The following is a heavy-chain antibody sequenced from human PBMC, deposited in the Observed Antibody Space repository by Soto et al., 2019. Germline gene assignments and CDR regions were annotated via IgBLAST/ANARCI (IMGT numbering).Heavy chain of an antibody. V-gene: IGHV4-30-2*01. CDR1: GGSISSGGYS. Sequence: PSETLSLTCAVSGGSISSGGYSWSWIRQPPGKGLEWIGYIYHSGSTYYNPSLKSRVTISVDRSKNQFSLKLSSVTAADTAVYYCARAYYYDSSGYPRYDAFDIWGQGTMVTVSS. D-gene: IGHD3-22*01. CDR3: ARAYYYDSSGYPRYDAFDI. CDR2: IYHSGST. J-gene: IGHJ3*02.